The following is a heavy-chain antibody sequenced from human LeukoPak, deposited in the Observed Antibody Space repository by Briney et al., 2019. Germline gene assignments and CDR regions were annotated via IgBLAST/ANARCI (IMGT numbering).Heavy chain of an antibody. V-gene: IGHV4-59*01. Sequence: SETLSLTCTVSGGSISSYYWSWIRQPPGMGLEWIGYIYYSGSTNYNPSLKSRVTISVDTSKNQFSLKLSSVTAADTAVYHCVRCSGGTCYQSGYFDYWGQGTLVTVSS. J-gene: IGHJ4*02. CDR1: GGSISSYY. D-gene: IGHD2-15*01. CDR3: VRCSGGTCYQSGYFDY. CDR2: IYYSGST.